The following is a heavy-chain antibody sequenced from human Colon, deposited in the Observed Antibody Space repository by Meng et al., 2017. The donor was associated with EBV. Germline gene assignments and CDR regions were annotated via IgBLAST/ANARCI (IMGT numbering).Heavy chain of an antibody. CDR2: IFHSGST. J-gene: IGHJ5*02. CDR3: ASSDYYGSGSYYP. Sequence: QWQVQESGPGPVNLSGTLSLTFVCSGGSIRSNNWWSWVRQPPGKGLEWIGEIFHSGSTKHNPSLKSRVTMSMDKSKNQFSLRLSSVTATDTAVYYCASSDYYGSGSYYPWGQGTLVTVSS. V-gene: IGHV4-4*02. CDR1: GGSIRSNNW. D-gene: IGHD3-10*01.